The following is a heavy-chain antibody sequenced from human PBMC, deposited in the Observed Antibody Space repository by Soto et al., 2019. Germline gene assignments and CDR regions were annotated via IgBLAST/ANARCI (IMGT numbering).Heavy chain of an antibody. D-gene: IGHD3-10*01. CDR1: GYSFTSYW. CDR3: ARHVYPGTRGLLDNYYYGMDV. J-gene: IGHJ6*02. V-gene: IGHV5-51*01. Sequence: PXASLKISCKGSGYSFTSYWIGWVRQMPGKGLEWMGIIYPGDSDTRYSPSFQGQVTISADKSISTAYLQWSSLKASDTAMYYCARHVYPGTRGLLDNYYYGMDVWGQGTTVTGSS. CDR2: IYPGDSDT.